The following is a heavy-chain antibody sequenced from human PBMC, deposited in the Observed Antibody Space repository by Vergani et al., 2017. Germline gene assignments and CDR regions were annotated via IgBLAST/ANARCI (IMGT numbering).Heavy chain of an antibody. D-gene: IGHD1-1*01. V-gene: IGHV1-69*08. CDR3: ARDGGTGTTGYNGFDP. CDR1: GGTFSSYT. CDR2: IIPILGIA. Sequence: QVQLVQSGAEVKKPGSSVKVSCKASGGTFSSYTISWVRQAPGQGLEWMGRIIPILGIANYAQKFQGRVTITADKSTSTAYMELSSLRSEDTAVYYCARDGGTGTTGYNGFDPWGQGTLVTVSS. J-gene: IGHJ5*02.